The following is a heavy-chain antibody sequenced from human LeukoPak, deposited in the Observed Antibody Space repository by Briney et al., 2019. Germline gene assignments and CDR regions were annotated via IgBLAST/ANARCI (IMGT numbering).Heavy chain of an antibody. V-gene: IGHV3-48*01. CDR2: ISSSSSTI. D-gene: IGHD1-1*01. J-gene: IGHJ6*02. Sequence: QTGGSLRLSCAASGFSFSSYSMNWVRQDPGKGLEWVSYISSSSSTIYYADSVKGRFTISRDDAKNSLYLQMNSLRAEDTAVYYCAKSLPKNARRSYYYYGMDVWGQGTTVTVSS. CDR1: GFSFSSYS. CDR3: AKSLPKNARRSYYYYGMDV.